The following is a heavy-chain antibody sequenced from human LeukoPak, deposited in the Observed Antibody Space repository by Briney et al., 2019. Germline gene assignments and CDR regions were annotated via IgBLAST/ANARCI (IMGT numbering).Heavy chain of an antibody. Sequence: GESLKISCKGSGYSFTNYWIGWVRQMPGKGLEWMGIIYPGDSDTRYSPSFQGQVTISADKSISTAYLQWNRLKASDTAMYYCALCGSYSGWYNYFDPWGQGTLVTVSS. V-gene: IGHV5-51*01. CDR2: IYPGDSDT. CDR3: ALCGSYSGWYNYFDP. CDR1: GYSFTNYW. D-gene: IGHD1-26*01. J-gene: IGHJ5*02.